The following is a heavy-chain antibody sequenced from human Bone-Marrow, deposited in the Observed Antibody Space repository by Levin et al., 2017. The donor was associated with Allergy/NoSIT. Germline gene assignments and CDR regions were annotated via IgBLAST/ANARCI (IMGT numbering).Heavy chain of an antibody. J-gene: IGHJ6*02. Sequence: GESLKISCAASGFNFSTYNMNWVRQTPGKGLEWVSSITRRSDYMYYADSVKGRFIISRDNAKNSLFLQMNSLRVDDTAVYYCAKDLTYGILWNYGMDVWGQGTTVTVSS. CDR1: GFNFSTYN. CDR3: AKDLTYGILWNYGMDV. D-gene: IGHD4-17*01. CDR2: ITRRSDYM. V-gene: IGHV3-21*01.